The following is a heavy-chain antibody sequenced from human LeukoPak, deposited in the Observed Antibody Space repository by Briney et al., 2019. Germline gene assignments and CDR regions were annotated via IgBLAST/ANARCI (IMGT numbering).Heavy chain of an antibody. D-gene: IGHD6-13*01. Sequence: SETLSLTCSVSGGSVSDYHWSWIRQPAGKGLEWIGRIFTSGTIHYHPSLRSRVTISVDQSKNQFFLKLTSVTAADTAVYYCARDRDIADYNWLDPWVQGTLVTVSP. CDR2: IFTSGTI. CDR3: ARDRDIADYNWLDP. V-gene: IGHV4-4*07. CDR1: GGSVSDYH. J-gene: IGHJ5*02.